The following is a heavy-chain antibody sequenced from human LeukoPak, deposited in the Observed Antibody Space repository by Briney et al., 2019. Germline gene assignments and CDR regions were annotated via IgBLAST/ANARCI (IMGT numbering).Heavy chain of an antibody. J-gene: IGHJ4*02. CDR3: AKRADGSGRQYLDY. CDR1: GFTFSDYV. D-gene: IGHD3-10*01. V-gene: IGHV3-30*18. CDR2: ISYDEIKK. Sequence: GRSLRLSCAASGFTFSDYVMHWVRQAPGKGLEWVAAISYDEIKKYYAASVKGRFTISRENSKNTLYLQINSLRTEDTAVYYCAKRADGSGRQYLDYWGQGTLVTVAS.